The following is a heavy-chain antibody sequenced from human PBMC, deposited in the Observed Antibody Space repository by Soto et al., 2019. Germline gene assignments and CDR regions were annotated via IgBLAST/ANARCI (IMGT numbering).Heavy chain of an antibody. V-gene: IGHV4-31*03. D-gene: IGHD3-22*01. CDR3: ARDTSYYDSSGYLDY. Sequence: SETLSLTCTVSGCSLSSGGYYWSWIRQHPGKGLEWIGYIYYSGSTYYNPSLKSRVTISVDTSKNQFSLKLSSVTAADTAVYYCARDTSYYDSSGYLDYWGRGTLVTVSS. CDR1: GCSLSSGGYY. J-gene: IGHJ4*02. CDR2: IYYSGST.